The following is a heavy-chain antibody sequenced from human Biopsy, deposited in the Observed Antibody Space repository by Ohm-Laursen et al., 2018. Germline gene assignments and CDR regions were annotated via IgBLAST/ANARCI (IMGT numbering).Heavy chain of an antibody. J-gene: IGHJ3*01. CDR3: ARPKSRRALDV. CDR1: GFTFADYW. Sequence: SRRLSCAASGFTFADYWMNWVRRAPWKGPVWVANIKQDGSEKNYVDSVKGRFTITRDNANNSLYLQMNSLRVEDTAVYYCARPKSRRALDVWGQGTMVTVSS. V-gene: IGHV3-7*01. D-gene: IGHD2-2*01. CDR2: IKQDGSEK.